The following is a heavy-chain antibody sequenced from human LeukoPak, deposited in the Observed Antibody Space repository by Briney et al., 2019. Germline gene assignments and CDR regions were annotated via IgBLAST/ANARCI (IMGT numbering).Heavy chain of an antibody. CDR1: GGSFSGYY. CDR2: INHSGST. CDR3: ARDSGDYFDY. D-gene: IGHD4-17*01. Sequence: SETLSLTCAVYGGSFSGYYWSWIRQPPGKGLEWIGEINHSGSTNYNPSLKSRVTISVDTSKNQFSLKLSSVTAADTAVYYRARDSGDYFDYWGQGTLVTVSS. J-gene: IGHJ4*02. V-gene: IGHV4-34*01.